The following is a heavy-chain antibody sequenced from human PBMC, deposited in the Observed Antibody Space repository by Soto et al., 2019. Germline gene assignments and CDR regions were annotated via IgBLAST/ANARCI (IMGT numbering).Heavy chain of an antibody. V-gene: IGHV1-46*03. CDR2: INPSGGHT. Sequence: ASVKVSCKASGNTFSNYYIHWVRQAPGQGLEWMGTINPSGGHTTYAQKFLGRVTMTRDTSTSTLYMELTSLRSEDTTVYYCARGGHVVVVTAAFDYWGQGTLVTVSS. CDR3: ARGGHVVVVTAAFDY. J-gene: IGHJ4*02. CDR1: GNTFSNYY. D-gene: IGHD2-21*02.